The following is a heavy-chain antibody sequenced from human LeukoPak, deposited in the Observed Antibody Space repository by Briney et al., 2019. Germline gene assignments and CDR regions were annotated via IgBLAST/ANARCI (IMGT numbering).Heavy chain of an antibody. D-gene: IGHD3-16*01. Sequence: ASVKVSCKASGYTFTSYGISWVRQAPGQGLEWMGWISAYNGNTNYAQKLQGGVTMTTDTSTSTAYMELRSLRSDDTAVYYCARVMITFGDPMGDAFDIWGQGTMVTVSS. CDR2: ISAYNGNT. CDR1: GYTFTSYG. CDR3: ARVMITFGDPMGDAFDI. J-gene: IGHJ3*02. V-gene: IGHV1-18*04.